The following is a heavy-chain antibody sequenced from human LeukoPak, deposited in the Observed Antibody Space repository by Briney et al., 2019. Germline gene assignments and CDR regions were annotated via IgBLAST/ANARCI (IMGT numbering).Heavy chain of an antibody. CDR3: ARDQGLTAPPPYGLDV. D-gene: IGHD5-18*01. J-gene: IGHJ6*02. V-gene: IGHV3-7*05. CDR2: IKPDGGEK. Sequence: GGSLRLSCAASGFTFSSYWMTWVRQAPGTGLQWVANIKPDGGEKYYVDSVKGRFTISRDNAKNSLYLEMNSLRPEDTAVYYCARDQGLTAPPPYGLDVWGQGTTVIVSS. CDR1: GFTFSSYW.